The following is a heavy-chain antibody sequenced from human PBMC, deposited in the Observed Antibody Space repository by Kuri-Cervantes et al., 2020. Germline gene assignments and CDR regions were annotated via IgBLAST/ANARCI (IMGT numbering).Heavy chain of an antibody. V-gene: IGHV3-21*01. J-gene: IGHJ6*02. CDR1: GFTFSSYG. D-gene: IGHD1-26*01. Sequence: GGSLRLSCAASGFTFSSYGMNWVRQAPGKGLEWVSSISSSSSYIYYADSVKGRLTISRDNSKNTLYLQMNSLRAEDTAVYYCARERIEWELLSGMDVWGQGTTVTVSS. CDR3: ARERIEWELLSGMDV. CDR2: ISSSSSYI.